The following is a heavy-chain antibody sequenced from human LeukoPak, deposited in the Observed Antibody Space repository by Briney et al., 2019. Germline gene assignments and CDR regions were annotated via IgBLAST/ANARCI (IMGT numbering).Heavy chain of an antibody. J-gene: IGHJ4*02. CDR1: GFTFSTHG. Sequence: GGSLRLSCAASGFTFSTHGMHWVRQAPGKGLEWVAVISYDGSNKYYTDSVKGRFTISRDNSKNTLYLQTNSLRAEDTAVYYCAKDRTGYSSSWGYYFDYWGQGTLVTVSS. V-gene: IGHV3-30*18. CDR2: ISYDGSNK. CDR3: AKDRTGYSSSWGYYFDY. D-gene: IGHD6-13*01.